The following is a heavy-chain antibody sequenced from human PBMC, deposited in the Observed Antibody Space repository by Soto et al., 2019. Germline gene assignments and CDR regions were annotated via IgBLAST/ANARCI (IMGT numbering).Heavy chain of an antibody. J-gene: IGHJ5*02. CDR1: GFSISRSA. CDR3: ARDLQAGDDNVNWFAP. D-gene: IGHD1-1*01. V-gene: IGHV3-30-3*01. Sequence: QVQLVESGGGVVQPGRSLRLSCVASGFSISRSAMHWVRQAPGKGLEWVAVIAYDGSNKWYADSAKGRFTISRDNSKNTRYLDMSSLRAEDTAVYFCARDLQAGDDNVNWFAPWGQGTRVSVSS. CDR2: IAYDGSNK.